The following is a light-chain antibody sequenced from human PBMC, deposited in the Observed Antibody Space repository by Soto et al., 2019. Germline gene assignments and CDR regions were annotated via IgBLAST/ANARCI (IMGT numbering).Light chain of an antibody. CDR2: KAS. Sequence: DIQLTQSPSTLSASVGDRVTITCRASQSISSWLAWYQQKPGKAPKLLIYKASSLESGVPSRFSGSGSGTEFTLTISSLQPDDFATYYCQQYNSYSSYTFGQGTKVDNK. CDR3: QQYNSYSSYT. J-gene: IGKJ2*01. V-gene: IGKV1-5*03. CDR1: QSISSW.